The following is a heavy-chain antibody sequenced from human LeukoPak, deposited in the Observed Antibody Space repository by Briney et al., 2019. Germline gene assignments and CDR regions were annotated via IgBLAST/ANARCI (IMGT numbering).Heavy chain of an antibody. CDR3: AKDIQLSA. D-gene: IGHD5-24*01. Sequence: GGSLRLSCAASGFNFNDAAMTRVRQAPGKGLEWVSLIAFIGRNTYYTDSVRGRFTISRDNSKKTLSLQMNSLRVEDTAIYYCAKDIQLSAWGLGTMVAVCS. J-gene: IGHJ3*01. CDR1: GFNFNDAA. V-gene: IGHV3-23*01. CDR2: IAFIGRNT.